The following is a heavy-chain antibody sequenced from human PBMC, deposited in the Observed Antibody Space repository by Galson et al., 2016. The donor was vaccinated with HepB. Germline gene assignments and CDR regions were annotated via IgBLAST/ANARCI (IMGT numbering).Heavy chain of an antibody. Sequence: SLRLSCAASGFTFSSYAMSWVRQAPGKGLELVSSISGSGRSTYYADSVKGRYAISRDNSKNTLNLQMNSLRGEDTAVYYCARDGGGTGGYYYYAMDVWGQGTTVTVSS. CDR3: ARDGGGTGGYYYYAMDV. CDR1: GFTFSSYA. J-gene: IGHJ6*02. D-gene: IGHD1-14*01. CDR2: ISGSGRST. V-gene: IGHV3-23*01.